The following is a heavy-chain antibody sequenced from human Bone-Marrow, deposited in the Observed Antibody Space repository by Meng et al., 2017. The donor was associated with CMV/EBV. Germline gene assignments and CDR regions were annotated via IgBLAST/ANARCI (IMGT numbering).Heavy chain of an antibody. CDR2: ISYDGSNK. V-gene: IGHV3-30*04. CDR3: ASPIVVVPAALAGAYGMDV. D-gene: IGHD2-2*01. CDR1: GFTFSSYA. Sequence: GGSLRLSCAASGFTFSSYAMHWVRQAPGKGLEWVAVISYDGSNKYYADSVKGRFTISRDNSKNTLYLQMNSLRAEDTAVYYCASPIVVVPAALAGAYGMDVWGQGTTVTVSS. J-gene: IGHJ6*02.